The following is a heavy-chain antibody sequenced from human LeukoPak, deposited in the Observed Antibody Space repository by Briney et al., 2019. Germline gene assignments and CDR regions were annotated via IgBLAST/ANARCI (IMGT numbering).Heavy chain of an antibody. CDR1: GGSVSSGSYY. CDR2: IYYSGST. CDR3: ARAFRGIGAFWDY. J-gene: IGHJ4*02. V-gene: IGHV4-61*01. Sequence: PSETLSLTCTVSGGSVSSGSYYWRWIRQPPGTGLEWIGYIYYSGSTSYNPSLKSRVTISVDTSKNQFSLKLSSVTAADTAVYYCARAFRGIGAFWDYWGQGTLVTVSS. D-gene: IGHD3-16*01.